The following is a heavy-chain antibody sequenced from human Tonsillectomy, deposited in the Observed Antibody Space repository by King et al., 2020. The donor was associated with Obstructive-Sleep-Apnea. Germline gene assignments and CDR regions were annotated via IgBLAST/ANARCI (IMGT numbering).Heavy chain of an antibody. D-gene: IGHD2-21*01. CDR2: ISGSGGST. CDR1: GFTFSSYA. V-gene: IGHV3-23*04. J-gene: IGHJ5*02. Sequence: VQLVESGGGLVQRGGSLRLSCAASGFTFSSYAMSWVRQAPGKGLEWVAGISGSGGSTNYADSVKGRFTISRDNSKNTLYLQMNSLRVEDTAVYYCAKAGVRDVAVVIIARSNWLDHWGQGTLVTVSS. CDR3: AKAGVRDVAVVIIARSNWLDH.